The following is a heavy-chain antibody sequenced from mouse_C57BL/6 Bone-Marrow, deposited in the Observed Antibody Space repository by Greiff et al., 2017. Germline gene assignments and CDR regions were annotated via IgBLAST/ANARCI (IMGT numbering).Heavy chain of an antibody. J-gene: IGHJ1*03. CDR3: SRLVTTVRVTKYCDV. V-gene: IGHV5-9*01. CDR2: ISGGGGNT. Sequence: EVKLVESGGGLVKPGGSLKLSCAASGFTFSSYTMSWVRQTPEKRLQWVAAISGGGGNTYYPDSVKGRFTIARDTDKNILYLQMSSLMSEDTALYYWSRLVTTVRVTKYCDVWGTGTTVTVSS. CDR1: GFTFSSYT. D-gene: IGHD1-1*01.